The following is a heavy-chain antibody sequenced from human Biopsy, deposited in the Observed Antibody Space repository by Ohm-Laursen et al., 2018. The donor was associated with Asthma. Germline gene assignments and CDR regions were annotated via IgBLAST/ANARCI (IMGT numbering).Heavy chain of an antibody. D-gene: IGHD3-3*01. Sequence: TLSLTCTLSGGPLRGYVWAWIRQPPGKGLEWIGYISYGGKTSYNPSLQNRVTISRDTSKNQFSLRLTSVTAADSAVYFCARRITIFGVVQKDHGMDAWGQGTTVIVSS. CDR1: GGPLRGYV. J-gene: IGHJ6*02. CDR3: ARRITIFGVVQKDHGMDA. V-gene: IGHV4-34*01. CDR2: ISYGGKT.